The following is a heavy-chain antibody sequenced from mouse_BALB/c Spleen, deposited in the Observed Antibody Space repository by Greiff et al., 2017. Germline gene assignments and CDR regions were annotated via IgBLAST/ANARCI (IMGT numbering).Heavy chain of an antibody. Sequence: DVQLQESGAELVKPGASVKLSCTASGFNIKDTYMHWVKQRPEQGLEWIGRIDPANGNTKYDPKFQGKATITADTSSNTAYLQLSSLTSEDTAVYYCAREAYYGHAMDYWGQGTSVTVSS. CDR3: AREAYYGHAMDY. CDR1: GFNIKDTY. V-gene: IGHV14-3*02. D-gene: IGHD2-10*01. CDR2: IDPANGNT. J-gene: IGHJ4*01.